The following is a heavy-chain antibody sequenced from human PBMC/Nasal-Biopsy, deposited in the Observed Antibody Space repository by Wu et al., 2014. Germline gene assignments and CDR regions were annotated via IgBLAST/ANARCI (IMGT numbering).Heavy chain of an antibody. CDR2: IYTGGST. CDR3: ARDFSHSVYDDY. J-gene: IGHJ4*02. D-gene: IGHD5/OR15-5a*01. Sequence: TLSLTCTVSGASFTSGTYSWTWIRQPAGKGLEWIGRIYTGGSTNYNPSLESRVTMSIDTSKNQFSMKLNSVTAADTAVYFCARDFSHSVYDDYWGQGTLVTVSS. V-gene: IGHV4-61*02. CDR1: GASFTSGTYS.